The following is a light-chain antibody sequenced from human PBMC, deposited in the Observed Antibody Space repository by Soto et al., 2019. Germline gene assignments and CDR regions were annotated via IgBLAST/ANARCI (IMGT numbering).Light chain of an antibody. Sequence: DIQMTQSPYSLSASVGDRVTITCRASQSISSDLKWYKQKQGKAPKLLIYAASSLQSGVPSRFSGSEYGKDFNHSISSLQPEDFATYYCQQSYRTHRTLGQGTNVEIK. CDR3: QQSYRTHRT. CDR1: QSISSD. CDR2: AAS. V-gene: IGKV1-39*01. J-gene: IGKJ1*01.